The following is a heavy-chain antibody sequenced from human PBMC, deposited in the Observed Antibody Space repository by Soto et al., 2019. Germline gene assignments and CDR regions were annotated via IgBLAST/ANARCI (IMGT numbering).Heavy chain of an antibody. D-gene: IGHD4-4*01. Sequence: LRLSCAASGFTFSTYSMNWVRQAPGKGLEWVSSISGSGNYTHYADFLRGRFTISRDNAKTSLYLQMNSLRAEDTAVYYCAREGINNYNEYYFDSWGQGTVVTVSS. CDR3: AREGINNYNEYYFDS. V-gene: IGHV3-21*01. CDR1: GFTFSTYS. CDR2: ISGSGNYT. J-gene: IGHJ4*02.